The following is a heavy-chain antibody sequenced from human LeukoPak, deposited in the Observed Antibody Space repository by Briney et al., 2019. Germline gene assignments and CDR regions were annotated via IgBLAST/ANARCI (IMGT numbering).Heavy chain of an antibody. J-gene: IGHJ5*02. Sequence: GGSLRLSCAASGFTFNDYYMSWIRQAPGKGLEWLSYINIGGTNTHYADSVKGRFTISRDNAKKSLYLEMNNLRAEDTAVSVCATDGAGFDTWGQGVLVTVSS. CDR1: GFTFNDYY. CDR3: ATDGAGFDT. CDR2: INIGGTNT. V-gene: IGHV3-11*01.